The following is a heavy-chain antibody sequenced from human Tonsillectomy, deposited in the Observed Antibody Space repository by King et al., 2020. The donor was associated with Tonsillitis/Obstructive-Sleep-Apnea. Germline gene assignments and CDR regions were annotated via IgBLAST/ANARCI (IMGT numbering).Heavy chain of an antibody. CDR1: GFTFSSYG. D-gene: IGHD4-17*01. CDR2: ISYDGSNK. J-gene: IGHJ6*02. V-gene: IGHV3-30*18. CDR3: AKDNELGMTTGDYGMDV. Sequence: VQLVESGGGVVQPGRSLRLSCAASGFTFSSYGMHWVRQAPGKGLEWVAVISYDGSNKYYVDSVKGRFTISRDNSKNTLFLQMNSLRAEDTAVYYCAKDNELGMTTGDYGMDVWGQGTAVTVSS.